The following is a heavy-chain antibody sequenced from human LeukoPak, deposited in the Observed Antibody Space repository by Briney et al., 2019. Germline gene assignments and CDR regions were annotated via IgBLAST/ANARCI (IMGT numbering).Heavy chain of an antibody. J-gene: IGHJ4*02. CDR3: ATLYYYGSGSYYTPGY. V-gene: IGHV4-59*12. D-gene: IGHD3-10*01. CDR2: ISYSGST. CDR1: GGSISSSY. Sequence: SETLSLTCSVSGGSISSSYWSWFRQPPGKGLEWIGYISYSGSTNYNPSLKGRVTISVDTSKNQFFLKLSSVTAADTAVYYCATLYYYGSGSYYTPGYWGQGTLVTVSS.